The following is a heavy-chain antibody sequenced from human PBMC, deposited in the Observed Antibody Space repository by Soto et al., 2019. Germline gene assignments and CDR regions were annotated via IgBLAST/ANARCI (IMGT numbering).Heavy chain of an antibody. D-gene: IGHD2-2*01. CDR1: GFTFSSYA. J-gene: IGHJ4*02. V-gene: IGHV3-23*01. CDR2: ISGSGGST. CDR3: AKVRAYIVVVPAAIPSDY. Sequence: GGSPRLSCAASGFTFSSYAMSWVRQAPGKGLEWVSAISGSGGSTYYADSVKGRFTISRDNSKNTLYLQMNSLRAEDTAVYYCAKVRAYIVVVPAAIPSDYWGQGTLVTVSS.